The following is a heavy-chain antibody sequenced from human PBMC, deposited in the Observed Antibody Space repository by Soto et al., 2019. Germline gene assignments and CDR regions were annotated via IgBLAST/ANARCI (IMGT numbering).Heavy chain of an antibody. CDR1: GGSISSGGYS. CDR2: IYHSGST. CDR3: ARASGSYHYFDY. D-gene: IGHD1-26*01. Sequence: SETLSLTCAVSGGSISSGGYSWSWIRQPPGKGLEWIGYIYHSGSTYYNPSLKSRVTISVDRSKNQFSLKLGSVTAADTAVYYCARASGSYHYFDYWGQGTLVTVSS. V-gene: IGHV4-30-2*01. J-gene: IGHJ4*02.